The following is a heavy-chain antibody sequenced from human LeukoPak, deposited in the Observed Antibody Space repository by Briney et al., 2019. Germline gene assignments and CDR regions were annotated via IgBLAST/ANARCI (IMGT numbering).Heavy chain of an antibody. CDR3: ARGNYVDWFDP. D-gene: IGHD1-7*01. Sequence: SETLSLTCTASGGSISSYYWSWIRQPPGKGLEWIGYIYHTGSTNYNPSLKSRVTISVDTSKNQFSLKLSSVTAADTAVYYCARGNYVDWFDPWGQGTQVTVSS. V-gene: IGHV4-59*01. J-gene: IGHJ5*02. CDR1: GGSISSYY. CDR2: IYHTGST.